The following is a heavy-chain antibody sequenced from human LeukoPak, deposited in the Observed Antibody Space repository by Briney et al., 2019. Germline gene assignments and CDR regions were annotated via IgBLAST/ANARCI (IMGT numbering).Heavy chain of an antibody. J-gene: IGHJ4*02. D-gene: IGHD3-9*01. CDR2: ISGSGGST. V-gene: IGHV3-23*01. CDR1: GFTFSSYG. Sequence: PGGSLRLSCAASGFTFSSYGMSWDRQATGKGLKWVSAISGSGGSTYYADSVKGRFTISRDNSKNTLYLQMNSLRAEDTAVYYCAKDRYFDWPLFDYWGQGTLVTVSS. CDR3: AKDRYFDWPLFDY.